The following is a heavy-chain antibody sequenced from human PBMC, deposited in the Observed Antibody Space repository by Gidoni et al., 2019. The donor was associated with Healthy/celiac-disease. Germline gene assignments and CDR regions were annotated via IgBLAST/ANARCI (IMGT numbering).Heavy chain of an antibody. Sequence: EVQLVESGGGLVQPGGSLRLSCAASGFTFSSYWMSWVRQAPGKGLEWVANIKQDGSEKYYVDSVKGRFTISRDNAKNSLYLQMNSLRAEDTAVYYCAREKNYDFWSGYWGFHYYYGMDVWGQGTTVTVSS. CDR2: IKQDGSEK. D-gene: IGHD3-3*01. CDR1: GFTFSSYW. J-gene: IGHJ6*02. V-gene: IGHV3-7*05. CDR3: AREKNYDFWSGYWGFHYYYGMDV.